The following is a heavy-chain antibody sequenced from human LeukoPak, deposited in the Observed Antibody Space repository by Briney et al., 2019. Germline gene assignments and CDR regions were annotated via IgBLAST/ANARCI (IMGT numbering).Heavy chain of an antibody. V-gene: IGHV4-34*01. J-gene: IGHJ5*02. Sequence: PSETLSLTCAVYGGSFNDYHWSWIRQPPGKGLEWIGEINRSGSTKYKESLKSRVTISLDRSNDQFSLRLTSVTAADTAVYYCARHLANVRWGVNPRWFDPWGQGTLVTVSS. CDR2: INRSGST. D-gene: IGHD3-10*02. CDR3: ARHLANVRWGVNPRWFDP. CDR1: GGSFNDYH.